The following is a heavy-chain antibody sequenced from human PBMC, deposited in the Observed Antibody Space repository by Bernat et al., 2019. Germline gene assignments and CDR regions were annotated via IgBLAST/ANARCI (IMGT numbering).Heavy chain of an antibody. V-gene: IGHV1-3*01. CDR2: INAGNGNT. CDR1: GYTFTSYA. J-gene: IGHJ4*02. D-gene: IGHD3-3*01. Sequence: QVQLVQSGAEVKKPGASVKVSCKASGYTFTSYAMHWVRQAPGQRLEWMGWINAGNGNTKYSQKFQGRVTITRDTSASTAYMELSSLRSEDTAVYYCARGPITIFQAYYFDYWGQGTLVTVSS. CDR3: ARGPITIFQAYYFDY.